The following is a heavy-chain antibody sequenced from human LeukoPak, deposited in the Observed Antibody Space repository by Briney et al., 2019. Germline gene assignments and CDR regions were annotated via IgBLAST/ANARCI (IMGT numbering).Heavy chain of an antibody. CDR2: IYSGGST. J-gene: IGHJ6*03. CDR3: ASSHRSYYYMDV. CDR1: GFTVSSNY. Sequence: PGGSLRLSCAASGFTVSSNYMSWVRQAPGKGLEWVSVIYSGGSTYYADSVKGRFTISRDNSKNTLYLQMNSLRAEDTAVYYCASSHRSYYYMDVWGKGTTVTVS. V-gene: IGHV3-53*01.